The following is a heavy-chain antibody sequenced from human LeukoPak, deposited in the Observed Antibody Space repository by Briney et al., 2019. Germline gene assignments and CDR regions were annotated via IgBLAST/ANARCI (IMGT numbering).Heavy chain of an antibody. Sequence: EASVKVSFKASGGTFSSYAISWVRQAPGQGLEWMGGIIPIFGTANYAQKLQGRVTMTTDTSTSTAYMELRSLRSDDTAVYYCARDSLRFLEWLLRLGHYYYYGMDVWGQGTTATVSS. CDR3: ARDSLRFLEWLLRLGHYYYYGMDV. J-gene: IGHJ6*02. CDR2: IIPIFGTA. V-gene: IGHV1-69*05. D-gene: IGHD3-3*01. CDR1: GGTFSSYA.